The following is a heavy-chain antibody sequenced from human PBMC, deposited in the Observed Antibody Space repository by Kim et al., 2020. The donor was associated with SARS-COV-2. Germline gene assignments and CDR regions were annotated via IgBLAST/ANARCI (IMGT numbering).Heavy chain of an antibody. CDR1: GYSFTSYW. D-gene: IGHD5-12*01. Sequence: GESLKISCKGSGYSFTSYWISWVRQMPGKGLEWMGRIDPSDSYTNYSPSFQGHVTISADKSISTAYLQWSSLKASDTAMYYCARHGDRMATDYYYYGMDVWGQGTTVTVSS. CDR2: IDPSDSYT. V-gene: IGHV5-10-1*01. CDR3: ARHGDRMATDYYYYGMDV. J-gene: IGHJ6*02.